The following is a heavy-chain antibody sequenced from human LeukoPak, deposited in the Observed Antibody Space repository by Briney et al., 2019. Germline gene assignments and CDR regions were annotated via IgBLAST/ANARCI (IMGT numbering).Heavy chain of an antibody. CDR2: MRGRGGGP. J-gene: IGHJ4*02. D-gene: IGHD1-26*01. CDR1: GFTFSHYA. CDR3: AKDHLDSGGYFDYFGC. Sequence: GGSLRLSCAASGFTFSHYAMRWVRQAPGGGLEWGLAMRGRGGGPYYADSVNGRFTMSRDNSKNTLYLQMNSLRAEDTAVYYCAKDHLDSGGYFDYFGCWGQGTLVTVSS. V-gene: IGHV3-23*01.